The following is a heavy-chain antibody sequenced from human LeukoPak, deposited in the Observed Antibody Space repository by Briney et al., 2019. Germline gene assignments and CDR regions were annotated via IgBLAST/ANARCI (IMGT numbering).Heavy chain of an antibody. V-gene: IGHV1-2*06. CDR1: GYTFTGYY. CDR3: ARQKWESSGWVEY. Sequence: GSVKVSCKASGYTFTGYYMHWVRQAPGQGLEWMGRINPNRGGTNYAQKFQGRVTMTRDTSITTAYTDLSRLTYDDTAVYYCARQKWESSGWVEYWGQGTLVTVSS. J-gene: IGHJ4*02. D-gene: IGHD6-19*01. CDR2: INPNRGGT.